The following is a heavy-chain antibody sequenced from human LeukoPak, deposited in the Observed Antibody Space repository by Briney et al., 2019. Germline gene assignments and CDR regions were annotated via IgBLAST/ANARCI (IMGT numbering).Heavy chain of an antibody. D-gene: IGHD2-2*01. CDR2: INHSGST. Sequence: SEALSLTCAVYGGSFSGYYWSWIRQPPGKGLEWIGEINHSGSTNYNPSLKSRVTISVDTSKNQFSLKLSSVTAEDTAVYYCARAGPYCSSTSCYYYYYYYMDVWGKGTTVTVSS. CDR3: ARAGPYCSSTSCYYYYYYYMDV. J-gene: IGHJ6*03. CDR1: GGSFSGYY. V-gene: IGHV4-34*01.